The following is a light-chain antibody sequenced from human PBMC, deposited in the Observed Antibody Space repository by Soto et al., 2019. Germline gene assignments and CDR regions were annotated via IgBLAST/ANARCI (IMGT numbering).Light chain of an antibody. V-gene: IGKV1-27*01. CDR1: QGTSNY. Sequence: IPMTQSPSSLSASVGDRVTITCRASQGTSNYLAWYQQKPGKVPKLLIYAASTLQSGVPSRFSGSGSETDFTLTISSLQPEDVATYYCQKYDYAPWTFGQGTKVEIK. CDR2: AAS. CDR3: QKYDYAPWT. J-gene: IGKJ1*01.